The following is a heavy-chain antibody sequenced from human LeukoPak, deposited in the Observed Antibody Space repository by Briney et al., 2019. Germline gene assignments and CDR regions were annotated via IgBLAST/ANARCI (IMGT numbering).Heavy chain of an antibody. V-gene: IGHV3-30*04. CDR2: ISYDGSNK. CDR1: GFTFSSYA. J-gene: IGHJ5*02. Sequence: PGGSLRLSCAASGFTFSSYAMHWVRQAPGKGLEWVAVISYDGSNKYYADSVKGRFTISRDNAKNSLYLQMNSLRAEDTAVYYCASISGGFGPWGQGTLVTVSS. CDR3: ASISGGFGP. D-gene: IGHD7-27*01.